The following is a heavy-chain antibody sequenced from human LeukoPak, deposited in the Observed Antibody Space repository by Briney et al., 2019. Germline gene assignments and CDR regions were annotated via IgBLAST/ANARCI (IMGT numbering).Heavy chain of an antibody. CDR2: IYSSGST. CDR1: GCSICSYH. Sequence: SENLSFKGTVSGCSICSYHWGWLRQPPGKGREGIWYIYSSGSTNYNPTLKSRVTISVDTSKNQFSLKLSSVTAADTAVYYCARQWLVRDSFDIWGQGTMVTVSS. CDR3: ARQWLVRDSFDI. J-gene: IGHJ3*02. D-gene: IGHD6-19*01. V-gene: IGHV4-59*01.